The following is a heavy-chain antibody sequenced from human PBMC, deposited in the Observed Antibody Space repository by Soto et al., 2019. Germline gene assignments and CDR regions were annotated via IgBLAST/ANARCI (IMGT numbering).Heavy chain of an antibody. CDR2: IWYDGSNK. J-gene: IGHJ4*02. D-gene: IGHD3-10*01. V-gene: IGHV3-33*01. Sequence: GGSLRLSCAASGFTFSSYGMHWVRQAPGKGLEWVAVIWYDGSNKYYADSVKGRFTISRDNSKNTLYLQMNSLRAEDTAVYYCARDPGAEWFGELSIWGQGTLVTVSS. CDR1: GFTFSSYG. CDR3: ARDPGAEWFGELSI.